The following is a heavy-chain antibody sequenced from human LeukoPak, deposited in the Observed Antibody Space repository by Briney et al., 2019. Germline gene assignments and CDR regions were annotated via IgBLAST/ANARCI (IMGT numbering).Heavy chain of an antibody. CDR1: GFTFDDYA. Sequence: GRSLRLSCAASGFTFDDYARHWVRQAPGKGLKWVSGISWNSGSIGYADSVKGRFTISRDNAKNSLYLQMNSLRAEDTALYYCAKDVTIFGFGAFDIWGQGTMVTVSS. J-gene: IGHJ3*02. V-gene: IGHV3-9*01. CDR2: ISWNSGSI. CDR3: AKDVTIFGFGAFDI. D-gene: IGHD3-3*01.